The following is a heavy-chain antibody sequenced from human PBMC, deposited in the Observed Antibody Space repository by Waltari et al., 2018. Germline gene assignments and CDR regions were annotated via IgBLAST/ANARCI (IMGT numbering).Heavy chain of an antibody. CDR1: GFTFSSYA. V-gene: IGHV3-23*04. J-gene: IGHJ5*02. CDR3: AKCVAAAATGYNWFDP. D-gene: IGHD6-13*01. CDR2: ISGSGGST. Sequence: EVQLVESGGGLVQPGVSLRLSCAASGFTFSSYAMAWVRQAPGRGLAWVSGISGSGGSTYYADYVKGRFTISRDNSKNTLYLQMNSLRAEETAVYYCAKCVAAAATGYNWFDPWGQGTLVTVSS.